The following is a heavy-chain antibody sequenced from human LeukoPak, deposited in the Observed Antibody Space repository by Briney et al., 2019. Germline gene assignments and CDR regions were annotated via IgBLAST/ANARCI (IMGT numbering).Heavy chain of an antibody. Sequence: ASVKVSCKASGYTFINYDINWVRQATGQGLEWMGWMNPNSGNTGYAQKFQGRVTMTRNTSISTAYMELSSLRSEDTAVYYCARGPYCSSFSCPYWFDPWGQGTPVTVPS. CDR3: ARGPYCSSFSCPYWFDP. D-gene: IGHD2-2*01. CDR1: GYTFINYD. V-gene: IGHV1-8*01. J-gene: IGHJ5*02. CDR2: MNPNSGNT.